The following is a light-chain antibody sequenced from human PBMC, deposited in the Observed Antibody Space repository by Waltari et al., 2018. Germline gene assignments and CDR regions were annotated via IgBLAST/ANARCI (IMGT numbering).Light chain of an antibody. CDR1: QGIKKE. V-gene: IGKV1-27*01. CDR2: AAS. CDR3: QQDYTTPFT. J-gene: IGKJ3*01. Sequence: DIQMTQSPSSLSASVGDRVTVTCRASQGIKKELSWYQQKAGKAPTLLIYAASNLQTGVSSRFSGSGSGTDFTLTISSLQPEDVATYYCQQDYTTPFTFGPGTKVDIK.